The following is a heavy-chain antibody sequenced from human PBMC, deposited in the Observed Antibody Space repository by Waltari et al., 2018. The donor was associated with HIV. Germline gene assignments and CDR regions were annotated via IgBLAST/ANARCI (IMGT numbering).Heavy chain of an antibody. J-gene: IGHJ4*02. CDR2: IKSGAEGGTT. CDR3: TTLWYSYDSTDY. D-gene: IGHD3-22*01. CDR1: GLTFRNAW. V-gene: IGHV3-15*01. Sequence: EVQLVESGGGLVKPGGSLRLSCAASGLTFRNAWMSWVRQAPGKGLEWVGRIKSGAEGGTTDYVAAVKGRFTISRDDSKHTLYLQMDSLKTEDTAVYYCTTLWYSYDSTDYWGQGTLVTVSS.